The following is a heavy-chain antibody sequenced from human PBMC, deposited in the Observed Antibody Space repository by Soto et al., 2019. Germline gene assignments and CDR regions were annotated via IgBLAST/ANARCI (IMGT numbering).Heavy chain of an antibody. V-gene: IGHV3-48*01. Sequence: GGSLRLSCAASGFTFSSYSMNWVRQAPGKGLEWVSYISSSSSTIYYADSVKGRFTISRDNAKNTLYLQMNSLRAEDTAVYYCAKENGYSSSWFEFDYWGQGTLVTVSS. CDR3: AKENGYSSSWFEFDY. D-gene: IGHD6-13*01. CDR1: GFTFSSYS. CDR2: ISSSSSTI. J-gene: IGHJ4*02.